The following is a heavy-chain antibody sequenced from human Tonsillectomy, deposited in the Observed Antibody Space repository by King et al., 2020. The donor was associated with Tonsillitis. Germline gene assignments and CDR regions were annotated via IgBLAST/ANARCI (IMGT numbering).Heavy chain of an antibody. D-gene: IGHD6-6*01. CDR3: AKDIINWGAARMDV. CDR1: GFTFDEYA. CDR2: ISWNSGSI. Sequence: VQLVESGGGLIQPGRSLRLSCAASGFTFDEYAMHWVRHAPGKGLEWVSGISWNSGSIDYADSVKGRFTTSRDNAKNSLYLQMNSLRAEDTALYYCAKDIINWGAARMDVWGKGTTVIVSS. V-gene: IGHV3-9*01. J-gene: IGHJ6*04.